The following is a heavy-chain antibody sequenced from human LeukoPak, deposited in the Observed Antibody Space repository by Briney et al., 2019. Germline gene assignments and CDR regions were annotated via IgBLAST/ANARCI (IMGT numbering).Heavy chain of an antibody. Sequence: GGSLRLSCAASGFTFSSYSMNWVRQAPGKGLEWVSSISSSSSYIYYADSVKGRFTISRDNAKNSLSLQMNSLRVEDTAVYYCAKDEVGGHFEYWGQGTLVTVSS. D-gene: IGHD1-26*01. CDR3: AKDEVGGHFEY. CDR2: ISSSSSYI. V-gene: IGHV3-21*01. CDR1: GFTFSSYS. J-gene: IGHJ4*02.